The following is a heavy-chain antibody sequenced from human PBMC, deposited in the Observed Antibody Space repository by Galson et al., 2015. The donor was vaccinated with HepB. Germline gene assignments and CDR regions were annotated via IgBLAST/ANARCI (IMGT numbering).Heavy chain of an antibody. CDR2: LSYGGHT. V-gene: IGHV4-39*01. CDR3: ARQPLRGTYYLDS. Sequence: ETLSLTCTVSGGSLSSKSYHYWGWIRQPPGKGLEWIGSLSYGGHTYYNPSLKSRATLSLDTSKNQFSLNLSTVTASDTAVYFCARQPLRGTYYLDSWGQGSLVTVSS. CDR1: GGSLSSKSYHY. J-gene: IGHJ4*02. D-gene: IGHD1-26*01.